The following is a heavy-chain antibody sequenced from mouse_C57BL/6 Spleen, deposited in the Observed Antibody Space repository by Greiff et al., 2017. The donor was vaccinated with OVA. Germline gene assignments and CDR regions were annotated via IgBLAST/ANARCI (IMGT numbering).Heavy chain of an antibody. D-gene: IGHD1-1*02. Sequence: QVQLQQPGAELVMPGASVKLSCKASGYTFTSYWMHWVKQRPGQGLEWIGEIYPSDSYTNYNQKFKGKSTLTVDTSSSTAYMQLSCLTSEDSAVYYCARGEGSPFAYWGQGTLVTVSA. CDR1: GYTFTSYW. CDR2: IYPSDSYT. J-gene: IGHJ3*01. V-gene: IGHV1-69*01. CDR3: ARGEGSPFAY.